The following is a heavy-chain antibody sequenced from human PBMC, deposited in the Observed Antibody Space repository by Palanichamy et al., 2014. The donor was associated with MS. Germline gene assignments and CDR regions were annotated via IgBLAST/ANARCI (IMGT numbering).Heavy chain of an antibody. Sequence: QVQLMQSGAEVKKPGSSVKVSCKASGGTVSSYAINWVRQAPGEGLEWMGRIIPSLGIPNYPQKFQGRVTITADRSISTVYMDLSSLRSDDTAVYYCAKDGQAYSSGSHYFDSWGQGTLVTVSS. D-gene: IGHD6-19*01. V-gene: IGHV1-69*04. J-gene: IGHJ4*02. CDR3: AKDGQAYSSGSHYFDS. CDR2: IIPSLGIP. CDR1: GGTVSSYA.